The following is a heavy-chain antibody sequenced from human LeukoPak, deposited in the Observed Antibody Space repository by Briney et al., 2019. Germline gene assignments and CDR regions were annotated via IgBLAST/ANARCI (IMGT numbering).Heavy chain of an antibody. Sequence: PSETLSLTCTVSGGSISSSSYYWGWIRQPPGKGLEWIGSIYFSGTTYYNPSLKSRVTVSADTSKNQFSLKLSSVTAADTAVFYCARHSWGYNYGHAPFDYWGQGTLVTVSS. CDR2: IYFSGTT. CDR3: ARHSWGYNYGHAPFDY. D-gene: IGHD5-18*01. J-gene: IGHJ4*02. CDR1: GGSISSSSYY. V-gene: IGHV4-39*01.